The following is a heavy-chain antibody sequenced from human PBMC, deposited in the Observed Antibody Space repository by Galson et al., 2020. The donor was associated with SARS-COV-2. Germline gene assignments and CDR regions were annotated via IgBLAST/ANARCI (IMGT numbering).Heavy chain of an antibody. CDR1: GASISSHY. V-gene: IGHV4-59*11. CDR3: ARGASPRLDF. J-gene: IGHJ4*02. CDR2: FHSSGST. Sequence: SETLSLTCTVSGASISSHYWSWIRQPPGKGLEWIGYFHSSGSTDQNPSLKSRATMSVDTSKNQFSLKVTFLTAADTAVYYCARGASPRLDFWGQGILVTVSS.